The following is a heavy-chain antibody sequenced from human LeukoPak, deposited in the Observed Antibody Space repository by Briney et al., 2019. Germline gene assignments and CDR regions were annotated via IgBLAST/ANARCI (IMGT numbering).Heavy chain of an antibody. D-gene: IGHD2-15*01. Sequence: SETLSLTCTVSGGSISSSSYYWGWIRQPPGKGLEWIGSIYYSGSTYYNPSLKSRVTISVDTSKNQFSLKLSSVTAADTAVYYCARHLGGGRVNGPSANFDYWGQGTLVTVSS. CDR2: IYYSGST. J-gene: IGHJ4*02. V-gene: IGHV4-39*01. CDR3: ARHLGGGRVNGPSANFDY. CDR1: GGSISSSSYY.